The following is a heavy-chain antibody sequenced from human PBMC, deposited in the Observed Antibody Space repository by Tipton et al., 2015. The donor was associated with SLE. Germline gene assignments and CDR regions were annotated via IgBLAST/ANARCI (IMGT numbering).Heavy chain of an antibody. CDR3: AKDRWAVSAQYYFDY. J-gene: IGHJ4*02. CDR2: VKQDGSET. CDR1: GFTFSSYW. D-gene: IGHD4-23*01. Sequence: SLRLSCAAAGFTFSSYWMTWVRLAPGKGLEWVANVKQDGSETNYMDSVKGRFTISRDNAKNSLYLQMNSLTVEDTAVYYCAKDRWAVSAQYYFDYWGQGTLVTVSS. V-gene: IGHV3-7*01.